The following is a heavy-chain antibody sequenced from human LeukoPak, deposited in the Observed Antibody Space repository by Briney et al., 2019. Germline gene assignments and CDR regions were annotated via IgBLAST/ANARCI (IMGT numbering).Heavy chain of an antibody. V-gene: IGHV1-2*02. CDR1: GYTFTGYY. CDR2: INPNSGGT. J-gene: IGHJ4*02. D-gene: IGHD6-19*01. Sequence: ASVKVSCEASGYTFTGYYMHWVRQAPGQGLEWMGWINPNSGGTNYAQKFQGRVTMTRDTSISTAYMELSRLRSDDTAVYYCARGLIAVADPIDYWGQGTLVTVSS. CDR3: ARGLIAVADPIDY.